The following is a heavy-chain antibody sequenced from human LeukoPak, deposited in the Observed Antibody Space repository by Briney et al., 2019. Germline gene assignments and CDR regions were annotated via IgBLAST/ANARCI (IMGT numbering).Heavy chain of an antibody. V-gene: IGHV3-7*01. D-gene: IGHD5-24*01. Sequence: GGSLRLSCAASGFTFSSYEMNWVRQAPGKGLEWVANIKQDGSEKYYVDSVKGRFTISRDNAKNSLYLQMSSLRAEDTAVYYCARVRDGYKPPKLPSYYYMDVWGKGTTVTISS. CDR2: IKQDGSEK. CDR3: ARVRDGYKPPKLPSYYYMDV. CDR1: GFTFSSYE. J-gene: IGHJ6*03.